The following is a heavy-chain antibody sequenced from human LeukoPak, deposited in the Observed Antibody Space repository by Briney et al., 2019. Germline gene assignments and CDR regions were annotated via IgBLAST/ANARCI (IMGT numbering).Heavy chain of an antibody. CDR3: AKSGAMIVVVPFDY. Sequence: GGSLGLSCAASGFTFSSYAMSWVRQAPGKGLEWVSAISGSGGSTYYADSVKGRFTISRDNSKNTLYLQMNSLRAEDTAVYYCAKSGAMIVVVPFDYWGQGTLVTVSS. V-gene: IGHV3-23*01. CDR2: ISGSGGST. CDR1: GFTFSSYA. J-gene: IGHJ4*02. D-gene: IGHD3-22*01.